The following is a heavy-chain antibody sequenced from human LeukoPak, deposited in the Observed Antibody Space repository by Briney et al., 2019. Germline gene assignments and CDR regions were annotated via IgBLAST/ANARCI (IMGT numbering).Heavy chain of an antibody. CDR2: INPNSGGT. D-gene: IGHD4-17*01. V-gene: IGHV1-2*02. J-gene: IGHJ4*02. CDR1: GYTFTSYC. Sequence: ASVKVSCKASGYTFTSYCMHWVRQAPGQGLEGMGWINPNSGGTNYAQKFQGRVTMTRDTSISTAYMELSRLRSDDTAVYYCARSDMLGHYGLYYFDYWGQGTLVTVSS. CDR3: ARSDMLGHYGLYYFDY.